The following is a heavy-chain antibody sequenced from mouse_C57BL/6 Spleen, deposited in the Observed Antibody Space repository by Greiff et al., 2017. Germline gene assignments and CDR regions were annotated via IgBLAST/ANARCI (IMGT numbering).Heavy chain of an antibody. CDR3: ARDAYGNYEGAMDY. Sequence: EVMLVESGGGLVQSGRSLRLSCATSGFTFSDFYMEWVRQAPGKGLEWIAASRNKANDYTTEYSASVKGRFIVSRDTSQSILYLQMNALRAEDTAIYYCARDAYGNYEGAMDYWGQGTSVTVSS. D-gene: IGHD2-1*01. CDR1: GFTFSDFY. CDR2: SRNKANDYTT. J-gene: IGHJ4*01. V-gene: IGHV7-1*01.